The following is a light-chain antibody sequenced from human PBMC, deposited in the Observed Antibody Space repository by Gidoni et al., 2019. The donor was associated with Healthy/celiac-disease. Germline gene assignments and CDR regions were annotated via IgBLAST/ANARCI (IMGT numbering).Light chain of an antibody. CDR2: RNN. CDR1: SSNIGSNY. J-gene: IGLJ3*02. CDR3: AAWDDSLSGWV. V-gene: IGLV1-47*01. Sequence: GQRVTISCSGSSSNIGSNYVYWYQQLPGTAPKLLIYRNNQRPSGVPDRFSGSKSGTSASLAISGLRSEDEADYYCAAWDDSLSGWVFGGGTKLTVL.